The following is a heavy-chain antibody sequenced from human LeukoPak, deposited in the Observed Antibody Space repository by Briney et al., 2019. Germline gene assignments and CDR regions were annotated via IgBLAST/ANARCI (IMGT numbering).Heavy chain of an antibody. CDR1: GFTFGSYA. V-gene: IGHV3-23*01. CDR2: ISGSGGNT. J-gene: IGHJ4*02. Sequence: GGSLRLSCAASGFTFGSYAMSWVRQAPGKGLEWVSTISGSGGNTYYADSVKGRFTISRDNSKNALYQQMTSLRAEDTALYYCAKDIVRGDCSAGSCYPLGNWGRGTRVTVSS. CDR3: AKDIVRGDCSAGSCYPLGN. D-gene: IGHD2-15*01.